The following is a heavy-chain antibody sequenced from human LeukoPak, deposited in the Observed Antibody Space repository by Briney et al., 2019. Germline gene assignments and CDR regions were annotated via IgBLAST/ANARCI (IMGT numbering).Heavy chain of an antibody. J-gene: IGHJ6*03. CDR2: MNPNSGNT. CDR3: ARARAGKGAYYYYYMDV. CDR1: GYTFTSYD. V-gene: IGHV1-8*03. Sequence: ASVKASCKASGYTFTSYDINWVRQATGQGLEWMGWMNPNSGNTGYAQKFQGRVTITRNTSISTAYMELSSLRSEDTAVYYCARARAGKGAYYYYYMDVWGKGTTVTISS. D-gene: IGHD6-13*01.